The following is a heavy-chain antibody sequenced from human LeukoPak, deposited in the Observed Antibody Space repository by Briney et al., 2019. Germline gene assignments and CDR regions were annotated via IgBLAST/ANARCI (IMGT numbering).Heavy chain of an antibody. Sequence: ASVNVSFKASVYTFTSYVFNWVRQAPGQGLEWMGFISTYYGNTNYAQKLQDRVTMTTDTSTSTAYMELTSLRSDDTAVYYCARVYSTNYYGSGDRPFLFDYWGQGTVVTVSS. CDR2: ISTYYGNT. J-gene: IGHJ4*02. D-gene: IGHD3-10*01. CDR1: VYTFTSYV. CDR3: ARVYSTNYYGSGDRPFLFDY. V-gene: IGHV1-18*01.